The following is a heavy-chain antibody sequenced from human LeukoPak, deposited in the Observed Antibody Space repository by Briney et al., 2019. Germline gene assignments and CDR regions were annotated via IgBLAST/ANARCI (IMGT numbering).Heavy chain of an antibody. CDR3: AKNGDRGAYCSGGSCYPYYYNNMDV. V-gene: IGHV3-23*01. D-gene: IGHD2-15*01. CDR2: ISSTGGTA. Sequence: GGSLRLSCAASGFTFSSFGMSWVRQAPGKGLEWVSAISSTGGTAYYADSVKGRFTISRDNSKNTLYLQMNSLRAEDTAIYYCAKNGDRGAYCSGGSCYPYYYNNMDVWGKGTTVTISS. CDR1: GFTFSSFG. J-gene: IGHJ6*03.